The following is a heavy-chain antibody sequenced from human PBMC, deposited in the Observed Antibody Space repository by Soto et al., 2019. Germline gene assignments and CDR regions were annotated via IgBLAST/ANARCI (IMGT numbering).Heavy chain of an antibody. CDR1: GYTFTSYA. J-gene: IGHJ4*02. CDR2: INAGNGNT. Sequence: QVQLVQSGAEVKKPGASVKVSCKASGYTFTSYAMHWVRQAPGQRLEWMGWINAGNGNTKYSQKFQGSVTITRDTSASTAYMELRSLRSEDTAVYYCARGPGGPDGPGDYWGQGTLVTVS. V-gene: IGHV1-3*01. CDR3: ARGPGGPDGPGDY. D-gene: IGHD2-15*01.